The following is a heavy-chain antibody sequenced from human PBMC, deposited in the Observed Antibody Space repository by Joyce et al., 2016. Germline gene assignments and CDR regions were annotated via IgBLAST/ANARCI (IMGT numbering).Heavy chain of an antibody. Sequence: QVQLVQSGTEVKKPGASMKVSCKASGYTFTDYAINWVRQAPGQGLEWMGWSSAYDGQTHYAQRFPGRVTMTTDTSTNTAYMGLRSLKSDDTAVYYCASSLGVGVVQLPSYWGQGTLVTVSS. D-gene: IGHD2-2*01. CDR2: SSAYDGQT. CDR1: GYTFTDYA. CDR3: ASSLGVGVVQLPSY. J-gene: IGHJ4*02. V-gene: IGHV1-18*01.